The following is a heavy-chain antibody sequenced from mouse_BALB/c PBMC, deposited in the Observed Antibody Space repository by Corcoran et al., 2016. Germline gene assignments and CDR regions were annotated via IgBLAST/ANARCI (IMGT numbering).Heavy chain of an antibody. V-gene: IGHV1-7*01. J-gene: IGHJ4*01. CDR1: GYTFTSYW. D-gene: IGHD1-1*01. Sequence: QVQLQQSGAELAKPGASVKMSCKASGYTFTSYWMHWVKQRPGQGLEWIGYINPSTGYTEYNQKFKDKATLTADKSSSTAYMQLSILTSEDSAVYDCASYYGSSYAMDYWGQGTSVTVSS. CDR3: ASYYGSSYAMDY. CDR2: INPSTGYT.